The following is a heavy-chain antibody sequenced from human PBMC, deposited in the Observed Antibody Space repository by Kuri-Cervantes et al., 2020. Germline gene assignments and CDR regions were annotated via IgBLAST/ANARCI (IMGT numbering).Heavy chain of an antibody. CDR3: TAQLGYYFDY. CDR1: RFTFGDYA. J-gene: IGHJ4*02. CDR2: IRSKAYGGTT. D-gene: IGHD3-16*01. V-gene: IGHV3-49*04. Sequence: GESLKISCTASRFTFGDYAMSWVRQAPGKGLEWVGFIRSKAYGGTTEYVASVKGRFTISRVDSKNTLYLQMNSLKTEDTAVYYCTAQLGYYFDYWGQGTLVTVSS.